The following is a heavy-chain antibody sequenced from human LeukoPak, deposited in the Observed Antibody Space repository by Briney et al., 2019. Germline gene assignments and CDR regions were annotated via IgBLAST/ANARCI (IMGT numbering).Heavy chain of an antibody. CDR1: GGSISTGSFY. V-gene: IGHV4-61*02. J-gene: IGHJ4*02. CDR3: ARSRERNCGSIGCYIDLQPT. CDR2: IFTSGSA. Sequence: SETLSLTCTVSGGSISTGSFYWSWIRPPAGKGLEWIGRIFTSGSAEYNASLKSRVTISLDTSKNQFSLDMTSVTAADTAVYYCARSRERNCGSIGCYIDLQPTWGQGTPVTVSS. D-gene: IGHD2-21*01.